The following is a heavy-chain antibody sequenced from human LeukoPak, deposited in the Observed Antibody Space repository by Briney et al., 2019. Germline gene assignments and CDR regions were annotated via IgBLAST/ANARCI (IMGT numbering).Heavy chain of an antibody. J-gene: IGHJ4*02. CDR1: GYTFTSYG. Sequence: GASVKVSCKASGYTFTSYGISWVRQAPGQGLEWMGWISAYNGNTNYAQKLQGRVTMTTDTSTSTAYVELRSLRSDDTAVYYCAREKTFGGVIVIDYWGQGTLVTVSS. CDR3: AREKTFGGVIVIDY. D-gene: IGHD3-16*02. CDR2: ISAYNGNT. V-gene: IGHV1-18*01.